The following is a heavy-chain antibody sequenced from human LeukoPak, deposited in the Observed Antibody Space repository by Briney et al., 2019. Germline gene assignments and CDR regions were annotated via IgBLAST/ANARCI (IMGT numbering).Heavy chain of an antibody. J-gene: IGHJ4*02. CDR1: GGSISSGGYS. CDR2: IYHSGST. CDR3: ARVRPSYGDYVFDY. V-gene: IGHV4-30-2*01. Sequence: SETLSLTCAVSGGSISSGGYSWSWIRQPPGKGLEWIGCIYHSGSTYYNPSLKSRVTISVDRSKNQFSLKLSSVTAADTAVYYCARVRPSYGDYVFDYWGQGTLVTVSS. D-gene: IGHD4-17*01.